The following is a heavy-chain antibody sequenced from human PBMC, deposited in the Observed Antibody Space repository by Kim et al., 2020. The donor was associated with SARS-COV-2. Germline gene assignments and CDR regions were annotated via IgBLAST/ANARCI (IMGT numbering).Heavy chain of an antibody. D-gene: IGHD1-1*01. CDR3: ARDLKGDTTRIPAGY. J-gene: IGHJ4*02. CDR1: GYTFTGYY. V-gene: IGHV1-2*06. Sequence: ASVKVSCKASGYTFTGYYIHWVRQAPGQGLDWMGRINPSSGGTNYAQKFQGRVTMTRDTSISTAYMELRRLRSDDTAIYYCARDLKGDTTRIPAGYWGQGALVTVSS. CDR2: INPSSGGT.